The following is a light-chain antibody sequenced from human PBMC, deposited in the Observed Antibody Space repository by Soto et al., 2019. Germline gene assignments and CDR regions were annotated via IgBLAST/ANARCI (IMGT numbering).Light chain of an antibody. Sequence: QSALTQPASVSGSPGQSITISCTGTSADIAVYSYVSWFQQHPGKAPKLIIYDVSNRPSGVSSRFSGSKSGNTASLTISGLQAEDESDYYCSSYTLTSTVVFGGGTKLTVL. CDR1: SADIAVYSY. V-gene: IGLV2-14*01. CDR3: SSYTLTSTVV. J-gene: IGLJ2*01. CDR2: DVS.